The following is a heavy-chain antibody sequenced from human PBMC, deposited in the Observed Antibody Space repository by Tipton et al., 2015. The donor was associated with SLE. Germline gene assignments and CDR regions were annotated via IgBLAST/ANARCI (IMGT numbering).Heavy chain of an antibody. CDR1: GFTFSNYW. D-gene: IGHD6-6*01. J-gene: IGHJ2*01. Sequence: SPRLSCAASGFTFSNYWMSWVRQAPGKGLEWVANIKKDGSEKYYVDSMKGRFTISRDNARDSLYLQMNSLRPEDTAVYYCARDHASSFDLWGRGTLVTVSS. V-gene: IGHV3-7*01. CDR2: IKKDGSEK. CDR3: ARDHASSFDL.